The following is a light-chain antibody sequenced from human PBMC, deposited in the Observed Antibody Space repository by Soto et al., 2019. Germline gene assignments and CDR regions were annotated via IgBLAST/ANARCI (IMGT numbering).Light chain of an antibody. V-gene: IGKV3-11*01. CDR3: QQRSNWPPVT. Sequence: EIVLTQSPATLSLSPGERATLSCRASQSVSSSLAWYQKKPGQAPRLLIYDASNRATGIPARFSGSGSGTDFTLTISSLEPEDFAIYYCQQRSNWPPVTFGGGTKVEIK. J-gene: IGKJ4*01. CDR2: DAS. CDR1: QSVSSS.